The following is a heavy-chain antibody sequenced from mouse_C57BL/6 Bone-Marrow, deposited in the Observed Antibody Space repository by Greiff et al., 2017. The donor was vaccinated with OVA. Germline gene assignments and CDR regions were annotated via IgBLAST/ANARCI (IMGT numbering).Heavy chain of an antibody. V-gene: IGHV1-72*01. CDR1: GYTFTSYW. D-gene: IGHD1-1*01. CDR3: ARGGPNGSSPDD. J-gene: IGHJ2*01. CDR2: IDPNSGGT. Sequence: QVQLQQPGAELVKPGASVKLSCKASGYTFTSYWMHWVKQRHGRGLEWIGRIDPNSGGTKYNEKFKSKATLTVDKPSSPAYMQLLSLTSEDSAVYDCARGGPNGSSPDDWGKGTTLTVSS.